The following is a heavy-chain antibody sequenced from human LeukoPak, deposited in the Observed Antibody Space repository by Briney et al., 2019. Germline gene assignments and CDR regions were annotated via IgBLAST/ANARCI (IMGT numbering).Heavy chain of an antibody. Sequence: GGSLRLFCAASGFTFSSHGMHWVRQAPGKGLKWLAVISYDGSNKYYADSVKGRFTISRDKSKNTLYLQMNSLRAEDTAVYYCAKARKRGVPAATNFDYWGQGTLVTVSS. CDR3: AKARKRGVPAATNFDY. V-gene: IGHV3-30*18. CDR1: GFTFSSHG. J-gene: IGHJ4*02. CDR2: ISYDGSNK. D-gene: IGHD2-2*01.